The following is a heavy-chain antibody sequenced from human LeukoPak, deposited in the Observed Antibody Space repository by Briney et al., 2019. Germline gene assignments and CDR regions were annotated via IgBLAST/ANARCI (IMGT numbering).Heavy chain of an antibody. J-gene: IGHJ4*02. CDR2: IKSKTDGGTT. CDR3: TTDSDYYDSSGYWN. Sequence: DPGGSLRLSCAASGFTFSNAWMSWVRQAPGKRLEWVGRIKSKTDGGTTDYAAPVKGRFTISRDDSKNTLYLQMNSLKTEDTAVYYCTTDSDYYDSSGYWNWGQGTLVTVSS. CDR1: GFTFSNAW. D-gene: IGHD3-22*01. V-gene: IGHV3-15*01.